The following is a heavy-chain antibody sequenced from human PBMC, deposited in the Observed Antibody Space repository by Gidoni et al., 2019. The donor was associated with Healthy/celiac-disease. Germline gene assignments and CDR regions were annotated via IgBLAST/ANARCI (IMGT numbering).Heavy chain of an antibody. D-gene: IGHD4-17*01. CDR2: IIPIFGTA. J-gene: IGHJ4*02. CDR3: ARGEAARAVTTGEYYFDY. CDR1: GGTFSSYA. V-gene: IGHV1-69*01. Sequence: VQLVQSGAAVKKPGSSVKVSCKASGGTFSSYAISWVRQAPGKGLEWMGGIIPIFGTANYAQKFQGRVTITADESTSTAYMELSSLRSEDTAVYYCARGEAARAVTTGEYYFDYWGQGTLVTVSS.